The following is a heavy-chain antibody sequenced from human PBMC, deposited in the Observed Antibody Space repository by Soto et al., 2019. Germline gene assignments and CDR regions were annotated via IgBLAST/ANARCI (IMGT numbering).Heavy chain of an antibody. J-gene: IGHJ4*02. CDR2: ISYDGSSQ. Sequence: GGSLRLSCAASGFTFSDSAMHWVRQAPGKGLEWVAVISYDGSSQFYAGSVKGRFTVSRDNSKNTLYLQVNNLRNDDTAVYYCTRGLLTDYFDYWGQGALVTVSS. V-gene: IGHV3-30-3*01. CDR3: TRGLLTDYFDY. CDR1: GFTFSDSA.